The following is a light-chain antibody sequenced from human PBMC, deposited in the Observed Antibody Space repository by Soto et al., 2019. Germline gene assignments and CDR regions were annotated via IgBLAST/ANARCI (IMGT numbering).Light chain of an antibody. V-gene: IGLV1-40*01. J-gene: IGLJ2*01. CDR2: GTS. CDR3: QSYDSSLSGSK. Sequence: QSVLTQPPSVSGAPGQRVTISCTGSSSNIGAGYDVHWYQQLPGTAPKLLIYGTSNRPSGVPDRFSGSKSATSASLAITGLQAEDEADYYCQSYDSSLSGSKFGGGTKLTVL. CDR1: SSNIGAGYD.